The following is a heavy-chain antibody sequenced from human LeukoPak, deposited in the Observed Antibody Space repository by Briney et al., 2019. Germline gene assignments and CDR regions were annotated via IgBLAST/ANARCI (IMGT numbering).Heavy chain of an antibody. CDR3: ARDARPHYNGLDV. CDR2: ITSNGIST. J-gene: IGHJ6*02. V-gene: IGHV3-64*01. D-gene: IGHD6-6*01. CDR1: GFTFSSYA. Sequence: GRSLRLSWEASGFTFSSYAVHWVRQAPGRGLEYVSAITSNGISTYYANSVKGRFTISRDNSKNTLYLQMGSLRADDMAVYFCARDARPHYNGLDVWGQGTTVTVSS.